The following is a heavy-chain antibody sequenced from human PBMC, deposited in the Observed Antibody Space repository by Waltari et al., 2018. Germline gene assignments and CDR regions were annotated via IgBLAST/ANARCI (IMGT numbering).Heavy chain of an antibody. CDR3: ARTLRYFDWLPYCFDF. V-gene: IGHV3-7*01. J-gene: IGHJ4*02. D-gene: IGHD3-9*01. Sequence: VRQAPGKGLEWVANIKQDGSEKYYVDSVKGRFTFSRDNAKNLLYLQMNSLRAEDTAVYYCARTLRYFDWLPYCFDFWGQGILVTVSS. CDR2: IKQDGSEK.